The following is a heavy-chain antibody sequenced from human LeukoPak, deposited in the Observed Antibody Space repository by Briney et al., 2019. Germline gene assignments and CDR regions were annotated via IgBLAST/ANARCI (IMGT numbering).Heavy chain of an antibody. J-gene: IGHJ4*02. D-gene: IGHD6-13*01. CDR3: AKAWGAAAGYHYFDY. V-gene: IGHV3-23*01. CDR1: GFTFSSYA. Sequence: PGGSLRLSCAASGFTFSSYAMSWVRQAPGKGLEWVSAISGSGGSTYYADSVKGRFTISRDNSKSTLYLQMNSLRAEDTAVYYCAKAWGAAAGYHYFDYWGQGTLVTVSS. CDR2: ISGSGGST.